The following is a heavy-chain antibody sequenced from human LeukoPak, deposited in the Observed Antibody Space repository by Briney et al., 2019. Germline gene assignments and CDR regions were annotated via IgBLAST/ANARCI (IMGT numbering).Heavy chain of an antibody. CDR1: GFTFSSYA. D-gene: IGHD3-9*01. Sequence: GGSLRLSCAASGFTFSSYAMSWVRQASGKGLEWVGRIRSKANSYATAYAASVKGRFTISRDDSKNTAYLQMNSLKTEDTAVYYCTRPTYYDILTGYYAPGHWGQGTLVTVSS. CDR3: TRPTYYDILTGYYAPGH. J-gene: IGHJ4*02. CDR2: IRSKANSYAT. V-gene: IGHV3-73*01.